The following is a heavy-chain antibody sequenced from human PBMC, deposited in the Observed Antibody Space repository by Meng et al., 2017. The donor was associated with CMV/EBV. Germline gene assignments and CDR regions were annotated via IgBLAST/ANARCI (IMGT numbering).Heavy chain of an antibody. J-gene: IGHJ6*02. D-gene: IGHD2-2*01. Sequence: SVKVSCKASGGTFSSYAINWVRQAPGQGLEWMGGIIPILGIANYAQKFQGRVTITADKSTSTAYMELSSLRSEDTAVYYCARGIVVPGRYYYYGMDVWGQGTTVTVSS. CDR3: ARGIVVPGRYYYYGMDV. CDR1: GGTFSSYA. V-gene: IGHV1-69*10. CDR2: IIPILGIA.